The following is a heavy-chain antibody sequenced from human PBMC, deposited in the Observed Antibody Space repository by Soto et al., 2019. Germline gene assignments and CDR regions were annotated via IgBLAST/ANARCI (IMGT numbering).Heavy chain of an antibody. V-gene: IGHV3-23*01. D-gene: IGHD2-2*02. J-gene: IGHJ4*02. CDR3: ANVPIWCSSPRCYTEGFDY. CDR2: ISAGGST. Sequence: GGSLRLSCTASGFTFSDYAMSWVRQPPGKGLEWVSVISAGGSTYYADSVKGRFTVSRANSKNTLYLQMNSLRAEDTAVYYCANVPIWCSSPRCYTEGFDYWGQGTLVTVSS. CDR1: GFTFSDYA.